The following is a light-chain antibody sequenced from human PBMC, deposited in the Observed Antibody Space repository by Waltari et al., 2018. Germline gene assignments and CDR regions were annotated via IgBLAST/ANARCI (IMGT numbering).Light chain of an antibody. CDR3: QQRTNWQLT. CDR1: QSVSTY. Sequence: EVVLTQSPATLSLSPGERATLSCRASQSVSTYLAWYQHKPGQAPRLLIYDASNRATGIPARFSGSGYGTDFTLTISSLEPEDFAVYYCQQRTNWQLTFGGGTKVEIK. V-gene: IGKV3-11*01. CDR2: DAS. J-gene: IGKJ4*01.